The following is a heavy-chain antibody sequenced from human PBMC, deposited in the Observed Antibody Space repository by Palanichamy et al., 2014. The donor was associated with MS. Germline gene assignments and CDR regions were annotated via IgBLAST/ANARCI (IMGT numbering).Heavy chain of an antibody. CDR2: IDSDGNNI. CDR1: GFTFSSYW. V-gene: IGHV3-74*03. CDR3: ARVLAGGCMDV. D-gene: IGHD6-13*01. Sequence: EVQLVESGGGVPQPGGSLRLSCAVSGFTFSSYWMHWVRQASGKGLVWVSRIDSDGNNIQYAGSVKGRFTISRDNAKNTLYLQMNSLRVEDTAVYYCARVLAGGCMDVWGQGTTVTISS. J-gene: IGHJ6*02.